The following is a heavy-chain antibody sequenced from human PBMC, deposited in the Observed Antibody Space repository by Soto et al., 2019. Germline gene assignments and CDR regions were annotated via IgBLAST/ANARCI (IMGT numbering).Heavy chain of an antibody. V-gene: IGHV1-69*01. D-gene: IGHD6-19*01. CDR3: ARDSTPGYSSGWDDAFDI. J-gene: IGHJ3*02. CDR2: IIPIFGTA. CDR1: GGTFSSYA. Sequence: QVQLVQSGAEVKKPGSSVKVSCKASGGTFSSYAISWVRQAPGQGLEWMGGIIPIFGTANYAQKFQGRGTITADESTSTAYMELSSLRSEDTAVYYCARDSTPGYSSGWDDAFDIWGQGTMVTVSS.